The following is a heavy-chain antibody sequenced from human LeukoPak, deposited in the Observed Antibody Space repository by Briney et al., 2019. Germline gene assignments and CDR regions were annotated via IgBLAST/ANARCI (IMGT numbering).Heavy chain of an antibody. J-gene: IGHJ4*02. CDR1: GFTFSSYA. CDR2: ISYDGSNK. V-gene: IGHV3-30-3*01. D-gene: IGHD5-12*01. Sequence: HPGRSLRLSCAASGFTFSSYAMHWVRQAQGKGLEWVAVISYDGSNKYYADSVKGRFTISRDNSKNTLYLQMNSLRAEDTAVYYCARDIGYGPQQDNVNDYWGQGTLVTVSS. CDR3: ARDIGYGPQQDNVNDY.